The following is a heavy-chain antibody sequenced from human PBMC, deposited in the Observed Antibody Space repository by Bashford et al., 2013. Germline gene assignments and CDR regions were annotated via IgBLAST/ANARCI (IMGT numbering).Heavy chain of an antibody. J-gene: IGHJ6*02. Sequence: ASVKVSCKASGYTFTSYGISWVRQAPGQGLEWMGWISAYNGNTNYAQKLQGRVTMTTDTSTSTAYMELRSLRSDDTAVYYCARDRQVQFGGLSLTYYYYYGMDVVGPRDHGHRL. V-gene: IGHV1-18*01. CDR1: GYTFTSYG. CDR3: ARDRQVQFGGLSLTYYYYYGMDV. D-gene: IGHD3-16*01. CDR2: ISAYNGNT.